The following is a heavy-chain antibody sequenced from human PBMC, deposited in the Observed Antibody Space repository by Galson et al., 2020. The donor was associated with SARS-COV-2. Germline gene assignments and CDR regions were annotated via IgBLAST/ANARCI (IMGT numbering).Heavy chain of an antibody. Sequence: GESLKISCAASGFIFSSYDMYWVRQATGKGLEWVSAIATTGDTYYADSVKGRFTISRENAKNSLYLQMNSLRAGDTAVYYCTRAELLFVEIDQYYYSMDVWGQGTTVTVSS. V-gene: IGHV3-13*04. CDR3: TRAELLFVEIDQYYYSMDV. J-gene: IGHJ6*02. CDR2: IATTGDT. D-gene: IGHD3-10*02. CDR1: GFIFSSYD.